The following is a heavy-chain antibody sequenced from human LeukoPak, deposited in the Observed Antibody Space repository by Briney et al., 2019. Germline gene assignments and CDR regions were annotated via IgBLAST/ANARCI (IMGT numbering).Heavy chain of an antibody. CDR2: ITSDGSTT. CDR1: GFTFSIYW. J-gene: IGHJ4*02. V-gene: IGHV3-74*01. Sequence: GGSLRLSCAVSGFTFSIYWMYWVRQAPGKGLVWVSVITSDGSTTNYADSVRGRFTISRDNAKNTLYLQMDSLRDEDTAVYYCGLSMVRALSPDYWGQGTLVTVSS. D-gene: IGHD3-10*01. CDR3: GLSMVRALSPDY.